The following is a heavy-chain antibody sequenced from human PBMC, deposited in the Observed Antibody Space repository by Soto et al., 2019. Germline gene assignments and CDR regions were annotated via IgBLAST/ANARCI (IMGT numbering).Heavy chain of an antibody. CDR1: GFGFTNSW. V-gene: IGHV3-15*07. Sequence: GGSLRLSCAASGFGFTNSWMNWVRQAPGKGLEWVGRIKSKNDGGTTDYAAPVQGRFTISRDDSKTTIYLQMNSLKTEDTAVYYCARDGYSYGYYGMDVWGQGTTVTVSS. CDR2: IKSKNDGGTT. CDR3: ARDGYSYGYYGMDV. D-gene: IGHD5-18*01. J-gene: IGHJ6*02.